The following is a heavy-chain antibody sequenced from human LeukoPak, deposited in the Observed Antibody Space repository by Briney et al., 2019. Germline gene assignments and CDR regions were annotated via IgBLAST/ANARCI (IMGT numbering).Heavy chain of an antibody. CDR1: GFTFSNYA. Sequence: QPGGSLRLSCAASGFTFSNYAMSWVRQAPGKGLEWVAGISWNSGSIDYADSVKGRFTISRDNAMNSLDLQMHSLSPEDTALYYCAKGPRNHYFYFMDVWGKGTTVTVSS. CDR2: ISWNSGSI. CDR3: AKGPRNHYFYFMDV. V-gene: IGHV3-9*01. J-gene: IGHJ6*03.